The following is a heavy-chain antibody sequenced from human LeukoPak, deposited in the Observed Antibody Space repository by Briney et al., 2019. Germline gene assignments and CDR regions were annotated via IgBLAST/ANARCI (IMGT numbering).Heavy chain of an antibody. CDR1: GGSISDYY. J-gene: IGHJ6*03. V-gene: IGHV4-59*08. CDR3: ARHDGASSYSWYYYYYMDV. Sequence: PSETLSLTCTVSGGSISDYYWSWIRQPPGKGLEWIGYTYYTGSTKYKSSLKSRVTISVDTSKNQFSLRLSSVTAADTAVYYCARHDGASSYSWYYYYYMDVRGKGTTVTVSS. CDR2: TYYTGST. D-gene: IGHD3-22*01.